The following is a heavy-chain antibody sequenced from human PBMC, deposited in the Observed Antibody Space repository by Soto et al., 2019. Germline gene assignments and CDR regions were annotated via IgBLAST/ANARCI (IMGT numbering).Heavy chain of an antibody. CDR2: MNPNSGNT. D-gene: IGHD2-15*01. CDR3: ARYPYTSYCSDGSCSYDAFDI. V-gene: IGHV1-8*01. Sequence: APVKVSCKASGYSFTSYDVNGVRQATGQGLEWMGWMNPNSGNTAFAQKFQGRVTMTRDTPISTAYMELSGLRSEDTAVYYCARYPYTSYCSDGSCSYDAFDIWGQGTVVTVSS. CDR1: GYSFTSYD. J-gene: IGHJ3*02.